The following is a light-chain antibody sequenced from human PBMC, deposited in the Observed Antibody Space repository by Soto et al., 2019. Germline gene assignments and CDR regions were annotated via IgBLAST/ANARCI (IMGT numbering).Light chain of an antibody. CDR1: SSDVGGYNY. J-gene: IGLJ2*01. CDR2: DVS. V-gene: IGLV2-8*01. Sequence: QSALTQPPSASGSPGQSVTISCTGTSSDVGGYNYVSWYQQHPGKAPKLLIYDVSKWPSGVPDRFSGSKSGNTASLTVSGLQAEDEADYYCSSYTGSNTVVFGGGTKLTVL. CDR3: SSYTGSNTVV.